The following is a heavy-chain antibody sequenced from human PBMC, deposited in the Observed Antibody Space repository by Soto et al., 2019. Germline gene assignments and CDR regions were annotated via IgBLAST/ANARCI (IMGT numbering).Heavy chain of an antibody. CDR1: GYTFTSYA. Sequence: ASVKVSCKASGYTFTSYAMHWVRQAPGQRLEWMGWINAGNGNTKYSQKFQGRVTITRDTSASTAYMELSSLRSEDTAVYYCARDLTKALRYFDWLGIPFDYWGQGTLVTVSS. CDR3: ARDLTKALRYFDWLGIPFDY. V-gene: IGHV1-3*01. CDR2: INAGNGNT. J-gene: IGHJ4*02. D-gene: IGHD3-9*01.